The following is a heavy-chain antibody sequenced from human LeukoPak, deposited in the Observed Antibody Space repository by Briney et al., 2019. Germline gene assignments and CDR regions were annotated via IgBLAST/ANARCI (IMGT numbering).Heavy chain of an antibody. CDR1: GFTFSSYA. CDR3: ARLGLEVGGPNWFDP. V-gene: IGHV3-30-3*01. D-gene: IGHD1-1*01. J-gene: IGHJ5*02. CDR2: ISYDGSNK. Sequence: GGSLRLSCAASGFTFSSYAMHWVRQAPGKGLEWVAVISYDGSNKYYADSVKGRFTISRDNSKNTLYLQMNSLGAEDTAVYYCARLGLEVGGPNWFDPWGQGTLVTVSS.